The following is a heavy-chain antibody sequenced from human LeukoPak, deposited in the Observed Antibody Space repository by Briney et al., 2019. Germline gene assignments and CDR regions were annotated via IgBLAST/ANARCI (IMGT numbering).Heavy chain of an antibody. D-gene: IGHD4/OR15-4a*01. CDR1: GFSLSTSGVG. CDR3: AHSYDSGTYDAFAI. J-gene: IGHJ3*02. V-gene: IGHV2-5*01. CDR2: IYWNDDK. Sequence: SGPTLVNPTPTLTLTCTFSGFSLSTSGVGVGWIRQPPEKALEWLALIYWNDDKRYSPSLKSSLTITKDTSKKQVVLTMTNMDPVDTATYYCAHSYDSGTYDAFAIWGQGTMVTVSS.